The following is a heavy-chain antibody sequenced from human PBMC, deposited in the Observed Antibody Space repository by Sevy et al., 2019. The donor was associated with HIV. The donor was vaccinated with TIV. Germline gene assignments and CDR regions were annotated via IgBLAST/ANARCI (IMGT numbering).Heavy chain of an antibody. CDR1: GGSISSSSYY. J-gene: IGHJ1*01. V-gene: IGHV4-39*01. D-gene: IGHD3-10*01. CDR3: ARSTVTIFQH. CDR2: IYYSGST. Sequence: SETLSLTCTVSGGSISSSSYYWGWIRQPPGKGLEWIGSIYYSGSTYYNPSLKSRVTISVDTSKNQFALKLSSVTAADTAVYYCARSTVTIFQHWGQGTLVTVSS.